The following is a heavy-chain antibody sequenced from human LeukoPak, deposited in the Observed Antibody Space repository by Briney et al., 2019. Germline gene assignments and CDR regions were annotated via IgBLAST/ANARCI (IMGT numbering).Heavy chain of an antibody. Sequence: ASVKVSCKASGYTFTNYDINWVRQATGQGLEWVGWMNPNSGNTGYSQKFQGRVSMTRSASMSTAYMELSSLRSEGTAVYYCTRDTFFYDGSTSYFHFDSWGQGTPVTVSS. J-gene: IGHJ4*02. V-gene: IGHV1-8*01. CDR1: GYTFTNYD. CDR2: MNPNSGNT. CDR3: TRDTFFYDGSTSYFHFDS. D-gene: IGHD3-22*01.